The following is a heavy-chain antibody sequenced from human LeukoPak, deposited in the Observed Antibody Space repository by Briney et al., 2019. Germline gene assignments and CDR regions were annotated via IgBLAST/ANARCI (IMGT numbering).Heavy chain of an antibody. D-gene: IGHD2-2*01. CDR1: GFSLSTRGMC. CDR3: ARIYRYCSTTSCYVPDY. Sequence: SGPALVKPTPTLTLTCSFSGFSLSTRGMCVNWIRQPPGKALEWLSRIDWDDDKYYSTSLKTRLTISKGTSKNQVVLTMTNMDPVDTATYYCARIYRYCSTTSCYVPDYWGQGTLVTVSS. CDR2: IDWDDDK. J-gene: IGHJ4*02. V-gene: IGHV2-70*11.